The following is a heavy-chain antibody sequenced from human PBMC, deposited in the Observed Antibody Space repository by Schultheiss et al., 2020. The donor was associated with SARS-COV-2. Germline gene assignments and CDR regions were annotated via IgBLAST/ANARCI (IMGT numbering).Heavy chain of an antibody. Sequence: SVKVSCKASGGTFSSYAISWVRQAPGQGLEWMGGIIPIFGTANYAQKFQGRVTITADESTSTAYMELSSLRSEDTAVYYCARDAGVGSAAAGSVAVYWGQGTLVTVSS. D-gene: IGHD6-13*01. CDR3: ARDAGVGSAAAGSVAVY. J-gene: IGHJ4*02. V-gene: IGHV1-69*13. CDR1: GGTFSSYA. CDR2: IIPIFGTA.